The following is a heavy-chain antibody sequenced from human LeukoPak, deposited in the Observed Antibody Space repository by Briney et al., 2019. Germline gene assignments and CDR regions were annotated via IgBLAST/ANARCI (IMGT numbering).Heavy chain of an antibody. CDR1: AYTFTAYY. Sequence: ASVKASCKASAYTFTAYYLHWVRQAPGQGFQWMGWLDPNNGDTEYAQKFQGRVTMTRDRSISTAYMDLGRLTSDDTAVYYCARRSRNGLDAFDIWGQGTMVTVSS. CDR2: LDPNNGDT. CDR3: ARRSRNGLDAFDI. J-gene: IGHJ3*02. D-gene: IGHD1-14*01. V-gene: IGHV1-2*02.